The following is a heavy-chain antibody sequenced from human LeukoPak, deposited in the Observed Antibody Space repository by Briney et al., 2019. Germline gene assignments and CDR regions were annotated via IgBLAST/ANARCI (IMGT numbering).Heavy chain of an antibody. CDR2: IKQDGSEK. CDR3: ARDPVQQLVPHYYYYYYMDV. D-gene: IGHD6-13*01. Sequence: PGGSLRLSCAASGFTFSSYWMSWVRQAPGKGLEWVANIKQDGSEKYYVDSVKGRFTISRDNAKNSLYLQMNSLRAEDTAVYYCARDPVQQLVPHYYYYYYMDVWGKGTTVTVSS. V-gene: IGHV3-7*01. J-gene: IGHJ6*03. CDR1: GFTFSSYW.